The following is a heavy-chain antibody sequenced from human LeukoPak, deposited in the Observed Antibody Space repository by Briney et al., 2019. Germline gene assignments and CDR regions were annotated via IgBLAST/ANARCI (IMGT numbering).Heavy chain of an antibody. Sequence: GGSLRLSCAASGFTVSSNYMSWVRQGPGKGLECVSVISNDGDTYYADSVKGRFTISRDTSKNTVSLQMNSLRAEDTAVYYCAVDKTTGGWYEFDYWGQGTLVTVSS. CDR3: AVDKTTGGWYEFDY. CDR2: ISNDGDT. D-gene: IGHD6-19*01. J-gene: IGHJ4*02. V-gene: IGHV3-53*01. CDR1: GFTVSSNY.